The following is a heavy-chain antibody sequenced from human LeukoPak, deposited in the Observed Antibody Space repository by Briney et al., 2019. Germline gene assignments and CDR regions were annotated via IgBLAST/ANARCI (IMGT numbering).Heavy chain of an antibody. J-gene: IGHJ6*02. CDR3: ARALWSGPVYYGMDV. Sequence: PGGSLRLSCAASGFTFTNYNFYWVRQAPGRGLEWVSSISSTSSYIYHADSMKGRFTISRDNAKNSLYLQMNSLRAEDTAVYYCARALWSGPVYYGMDVWGQGTTVTVSS. CDR1: GFTFTNYN. CDR2: ISSTSSYI. V-gene: IGHV3-21*06. D-gene: IGHD3-10*01.